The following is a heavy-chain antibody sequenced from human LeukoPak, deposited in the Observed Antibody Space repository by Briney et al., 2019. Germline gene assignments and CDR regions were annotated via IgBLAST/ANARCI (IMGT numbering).Heavy chain of an antibody. J-gene: IGHJ4*02. CDR2: IYKSGST. D-gene: IGHD3-22*01. Sequence: PSETLSLTCTVSGGSIGWDYWSWIRQSAGKGLEWIGRIYKSGSTNYNPSFRRRVTMSVDTSTNQFSLNVTSVTAADTAVYYCAREEYFQDSNGYSYYFHSWGQGSLVTVSS. CDR1: GGSIGWDY. V-gene: IGHV4-4*07. CDR3: AREEYFQDSNGYSYYFHS.